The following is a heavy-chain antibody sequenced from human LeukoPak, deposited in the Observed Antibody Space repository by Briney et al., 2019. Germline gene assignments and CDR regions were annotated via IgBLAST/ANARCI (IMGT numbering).Heavy chain of an antibody. V-gene: IGHV4-39*01. CDR3: ASLRYCSGGSCRYPLYWYFDL. J-gene: IGHJ2*01. Sequence: PSETLSLTCTVSGGSISSSSYYWGWIRQPPGKGLEWIGSIYYSGSTYYNPSLKSRVTISVDTSKNQFSLKLSSVTAADTAVYYCASLRYCSGGSCRYPLYWYFDLWGRGTLVTVSS. D-gene: IGHD2-15*01. CDR1: GGSISSSSYY. CDR2: IYYSGST.